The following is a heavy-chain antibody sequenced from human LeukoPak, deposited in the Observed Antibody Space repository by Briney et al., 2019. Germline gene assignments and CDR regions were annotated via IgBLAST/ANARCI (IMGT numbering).Heavy chain of an antibody. CDR2: ISSSSSYI. D-gene: IGHD2-15*01. V-gene: IGHV3-21*01. CDR3: ARHDHYSGGSCVY. Sequence: GGSLRHSCAASGFTFSSYSMNWVRQAPGKGLEWVSSISSSSSYIYYADSVKGRFTISRDNAKNSLYLQMNSLRAEDTAVYYCARHDHYSGGSCVYWGQGTLVTVSS. CDR1: GFTFSSYS. J-gene: IGHJ4*02.